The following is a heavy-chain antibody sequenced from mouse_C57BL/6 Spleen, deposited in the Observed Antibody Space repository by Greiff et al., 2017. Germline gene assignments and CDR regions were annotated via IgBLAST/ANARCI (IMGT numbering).Heavy chain of an antibody. CDR3: GRGYDDYAGWFAY. CDR1: GYTFTTYP. V-gene: IGHV1-47*01. CDR2: FHPYNDDT. Sequence: VQRVESGAELVKPGASVKMSCKASGYTFTTYPIEWMKQNHGKSLEWIGNFHPYNDDTKYNEKFKGKATLTVEKSSSTVYLKLSRLASDDSAFYYCGRGYDDYAGWFAYWGQGTLVTASA. J-gene: IGHJ3*01. D-gene: IGHD2-4*01.